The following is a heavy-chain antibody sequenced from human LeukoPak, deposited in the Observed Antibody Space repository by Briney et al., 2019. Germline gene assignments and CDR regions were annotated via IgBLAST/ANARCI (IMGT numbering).Heavy chain of an antibody. J-gene: IGHJ4*02. Sequence: PGGSLRLSCAASGFTFSSYGMHWVRQAPGKGLEWVAFIRYDGSNKYYADSVKGRFTISRDNSKNTLYLQMNSLRAEDTAVYYCAKELSRAVAGHYWGQGTLVTVSS. CDR1: GFTFSSYG. CDR2: IRYDGSNK. CDR3: AKELSRAVAGHY. V-gene: IGHV3-30*02. D-gene: IGHD6-19*01.